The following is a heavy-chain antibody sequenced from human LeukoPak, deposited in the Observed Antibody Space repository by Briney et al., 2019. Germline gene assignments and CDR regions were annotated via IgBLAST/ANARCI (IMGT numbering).Heavy chain of an antibody. CDR3: ATGGSSSHRSTFDY. V-gene: IGHV3-74*01. CDR1: GFTFSSYW. D-gene: IGHD6-13*01. CDR2: INGDRSST. Sequence: GGSLRLSCAASGFTFSSYWMHWVRQAPGKGPVWVSHINGDRSSTSYADSVKGRFTISRDNAKNTVYLQMNSLRAEDTAVYYCATGGSSSHRSTFDYWGQGTLLTVSS. J-gene: IGHJ4*02.